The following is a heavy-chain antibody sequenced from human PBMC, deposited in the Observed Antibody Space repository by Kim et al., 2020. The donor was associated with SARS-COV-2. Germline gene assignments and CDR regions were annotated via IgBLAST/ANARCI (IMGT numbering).Heavy chain of an antibody. J-gene: IGHJ5*02. D-gene: IGHD6-13*01. CDR2: IYYSGST. V-gene: IGHV4-39*01. CDR3: ARGDSSSLYAFDP. Sequence: SETLSLTCTVSGGSISSSSYYWGWIRQPPGKGLEWIGSIYYSGSTYYNPSLKSRVTISVDTSKNQFSLKLSSVTAADTAVYYCARGDSSSLYAFDPWGQGTLVTVSS. CDR1: GGSISSSSYY.